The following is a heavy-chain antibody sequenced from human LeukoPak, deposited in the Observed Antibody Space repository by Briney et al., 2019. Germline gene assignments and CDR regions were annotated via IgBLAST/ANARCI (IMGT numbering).Heavy chain of an antibody. CDR1: GYTFTSYY. V-gene: IGHV1-46*01. CDR3: AGRYGSGSYYDYYYYMDV. CDR2: INPSGGST. J-gene: IGHJ6*03. D-gene: IGHD3-10*01. Sequence: GASVKVSCKASGYTFTSYYMHWVRQAPGQGLEWMGIINPSGGSTSYAQKFQGRVTMTRDMSTSTVYMELSSLRSEDTAVYYCAGRYGSGSYYDYYYYMDVWGKGTTVTVSS.